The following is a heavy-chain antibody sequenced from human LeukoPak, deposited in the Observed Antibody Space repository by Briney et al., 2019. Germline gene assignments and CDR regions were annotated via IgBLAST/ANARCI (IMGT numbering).Heavy chain of an antibody. J-gene: IGHJ4*02. CDR3: ARVGVDYSGNIIKYYFDY. CDR1: DGSLSSYY. D-gene: IGHD4-23*01. Sequence: SETLSLTCTVSDGSLSSYYWSWIRQPPGKGLEWIGYIYYSGTTNYNPSLKSRVIISVDTSKNQFSLKLSPVIAADTAVYYCARVGVDYSGNIIKYYFDYWGQGTLVTVSS. CDR2: IYYSGTT. V-gene: IGHV4-59*01.